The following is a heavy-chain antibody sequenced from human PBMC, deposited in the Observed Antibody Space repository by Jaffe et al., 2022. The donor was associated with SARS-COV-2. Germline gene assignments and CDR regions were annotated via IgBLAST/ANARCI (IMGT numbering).Heavy chain of an antibody. D-gene: IGHD3-16*01. V-gene: IGHV3-53*01. Sequence: EVQLVESGGALIQPGGSLRLSCAASGFSISNNYMTWFRQAPGKGLEWVSVIYTGGRTDYADSVKGRFTISRDSSKNTLYLQMNSLRADDTAMYYCARDGDSDYYDRNGPFWGQGTLVTVSS. CDR3: ARDGDSDYYDRNGPF. CDR2: IYTGGRT. CDR1: GFSISNNY. J-gene: IGHJ4*02.